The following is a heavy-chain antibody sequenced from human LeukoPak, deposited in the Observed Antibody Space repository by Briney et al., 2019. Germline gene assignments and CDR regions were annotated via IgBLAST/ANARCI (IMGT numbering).Heavy chain of an antibody. J-gene: IGHJ4*02. CDR1: GFTFSSYW. D-gene: IGHD1-26*01. Sequence: PGGSLRLSCAASGFTFSSYWMSWVRQAPGKGLEWVANIKPDGSEKYYLNSVKGRFTIYRDNAKNSLYLQMNSLRAEDTAVYYCARITWELLYRYFDYWGQGTLVTVSS. V-gene: IGHV3-7*01. CDR2: IKPDGSEK. CDR3: ARITWELLYRYFDY.